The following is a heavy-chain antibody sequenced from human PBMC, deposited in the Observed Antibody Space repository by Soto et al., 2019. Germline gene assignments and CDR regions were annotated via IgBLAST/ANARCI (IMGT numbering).Heavy chain of an antibody. D-gene: IGHD4-17*01. V-gene: IGHV1-69*13. Sequence: SVKVSCKASGGTFSSYAISWVRQAPGQGLEWMGGIIPIFGTANYAQKFQGRVTITADESTSTAYMELSSLRSEDTAVYYCAEGTNDYGDYRDTYYYYGMDVWGQGTTVTVSS. J-gene: IGHJ6*02. CDR3: AEGTNDYGDYRDTYYYYGMDV. CDR2: IIPIFGTA. CDR1: GGTFSSYA.